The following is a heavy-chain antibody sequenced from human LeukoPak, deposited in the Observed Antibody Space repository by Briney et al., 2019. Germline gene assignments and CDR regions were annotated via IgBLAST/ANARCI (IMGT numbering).Heavy chain of an antibody. V-gene: IGHV3-74*01. CDR2: INIDERIT. CDR1: GFSFSTQR. CDR3: AKSLYGGCDY. J-gene: IGHJ4*02. D-gene: IGHD3-16*02. Sequence: PGGSLRLSCAASGFSFSTQRMHWVRQAPGKGLVWVSYINIDERITGYADSVKGRFTISRDNAKNTLYLQMNSLRVEDTAVYYCAKSLYGGCDYWGQGTVVTVSS.